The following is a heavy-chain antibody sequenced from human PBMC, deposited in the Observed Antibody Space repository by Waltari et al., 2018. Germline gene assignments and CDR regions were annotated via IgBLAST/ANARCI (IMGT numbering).Heavy chain of an antibody. Sequence: EVQLVQSGAEVKKPGESLKISCKGSGYSFTSYWIGWVRQMPGKGLEWMGTHYPGAYDTRYSPAFQGQVTISADKSISTAYLQWSILKASDTAMYYCARLPTVTTLYLDYWGQGTLVTVSS. CDR1: GYSFTSYW. CDR2: HYPGAYDT. CDR3: ARLPTVTTLYLDY. V-gene: IGHV5-51*01. D-gene: IGHD4-17*01. J-gene: IGHJ4*02.